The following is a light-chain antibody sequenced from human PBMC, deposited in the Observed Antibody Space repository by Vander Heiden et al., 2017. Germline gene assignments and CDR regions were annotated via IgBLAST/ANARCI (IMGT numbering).Light chain of an antibody. CDR2: AKS. Sequence: SSELPHDPAVSVALGQTVRITCQGDSLRSYYASWYQQKPGQAPVLVIYAKSNRPSGIPDRFSGSSSGNTASLTITGAQAEDEADYYCNSRDSSGNHVVFGAGTKLTVL. CDR1: SLRSYY. CDR3: NSRDSSGNHVV. J-gene: IGLJ2*01. V-gene: IGLV3-19*01.